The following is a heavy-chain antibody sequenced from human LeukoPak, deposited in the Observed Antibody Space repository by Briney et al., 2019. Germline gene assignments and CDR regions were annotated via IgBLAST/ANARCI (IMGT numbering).Heavy chain of an antibody. CDR2: MSHSGST. D-gene: IGHD3-22*01. CDR3: ARSDPYYYDSSDYYYYYGMDV. Sequence: SETLSLTRTVSGGSISRYYWSWIRQPPGKGLEWIGYMSHSGSTNYNPSLKSRVTMSVDTSKNRFSLKLNSVTAADTAVYYCARSDPYYYDSSDYYYYYGMDVWGQGTTVTVSS. CDR1: GGSISRYY. J-gene: IGHJ6*02. V-gene: IGHV4-59*01.